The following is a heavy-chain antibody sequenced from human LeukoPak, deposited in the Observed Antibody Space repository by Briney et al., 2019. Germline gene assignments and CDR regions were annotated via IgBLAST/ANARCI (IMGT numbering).Heavy chain of an antibody. V-gene: IGHV3-43D*03. CDR2: ISWDGGST. D-gene: IGHD3-10*01. Sequence: GGSLRLSCAASGFTFNNYAMHWVRQAPGKGLEWVSLISWDGGSTYYADSVKGRFTISRDNSKNSLYLQMNSPRAEDTALYYCAKDYYGSGSYSRFDYWGQGTLVTVSS. J-gene: IGHJ4*02. CDR1: GFTFNNYA. CDR3: AKDYYGSGSYSRFDY.